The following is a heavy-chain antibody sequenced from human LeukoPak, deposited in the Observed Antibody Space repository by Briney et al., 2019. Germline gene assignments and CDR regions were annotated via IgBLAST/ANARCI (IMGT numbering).Heavy chain of an antibody. CDR2: IGSSSENI. CDR3: ASVTASNYYYYMDV. CDR1: GFTFNIYS. J-gene: IGHJ6*03. D-gene: IGHD5-18*01. V-gene: IGHV3-21*01. Sequence: GGSLRLSCAASGFTFNIYSMTWVRQAPGKGLEWVSSIGSSSENIYYADSVRGRFTISRDNAKNSLFLQMNSLRAEDTAVYYCASVTASNYYYYMDVWGKGTTVTVSS.